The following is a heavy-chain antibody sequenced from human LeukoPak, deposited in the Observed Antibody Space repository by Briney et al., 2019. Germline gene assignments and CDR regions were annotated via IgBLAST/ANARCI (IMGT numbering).Heavy chain of an antibody. CDR2: ISSSSSYI. CDR1: GFTFSSYS. D-gene: IGHD5-12*01. CDR3: ARVFAGYDPYFDY. Sequence: GGSLRLSCAASGFTFSSYSMNWVRQAPGKGLEWVSSISSSSSYIYYADPVKGRFTISRDNAKNSLYLQMNSLRAEDTAVYYCARVFAGYDPYFDYWGQGTLVTVSS. J-gene: IGHJ4*02. V-gene: IGHV3-21*01.